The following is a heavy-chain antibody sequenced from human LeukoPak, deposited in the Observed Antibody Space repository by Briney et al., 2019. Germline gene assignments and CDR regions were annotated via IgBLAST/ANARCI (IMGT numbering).Heavy chain of an antibody. D-gene: IGHD4-17*01. Sequence: KPGGSLRLSCAASGFTFSDYYMSWIGQAPGRGLEWVSYISSSSSYSDYADSVKGRFTISRDNAKNSLFLQMNSLRAEDTAVYYCARGGPTHGDYGWGQATLVTVSS. CDR2: ISSSSSYS. CDR3: ARGGPTHGDYG. J-gene: IGHJ4*02. CDR1: GFTFSDYY. V-gene: IGHV3-11*05.